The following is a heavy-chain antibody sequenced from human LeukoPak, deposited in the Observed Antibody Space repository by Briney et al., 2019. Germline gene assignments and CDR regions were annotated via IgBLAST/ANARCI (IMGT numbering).Heavy chain of an antibody. Sequence: PSETLSLTCTVSGGSISGFYWSWIRQPPGKGLEWIGYMDKSGSTTYNPSLKSRVTISVDTSKNQFSLTLSPVTAADTAVYYCARDYSKGGGFDFWGQGTLVTVSS. CDR2: MDKSGST. CDR3: ARDYSKGGGFDF. D-gene: IGHD4-11*01. J-gene: IGHJ4*02. CDR1: GGSISGFY. V-gene: IGHV4-59*01.